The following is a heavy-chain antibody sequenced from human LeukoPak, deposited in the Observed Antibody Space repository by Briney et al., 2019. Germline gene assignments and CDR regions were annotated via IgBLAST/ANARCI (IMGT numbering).Heavy chain of an antibody. J-gene: IGHJ6*02. CDR3: ARSRVSGMDV. D-gene: IGHD6-13*01. CDR2: IYYSGST. V-gene: IGHV4-59*12. CDR1: GGSISSYY. Sequence: SETLSLTCTVSGGSISSYYWSWIRQPPGKGLEWIGYIYYSGSTNYNPSLKSRVTISVDRSKNQFSLKLSSVTAADTAVYYCARSRVSGMDVWGQGTTVTVSS.